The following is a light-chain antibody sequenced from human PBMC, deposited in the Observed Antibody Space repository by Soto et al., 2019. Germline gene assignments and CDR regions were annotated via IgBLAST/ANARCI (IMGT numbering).Light chain of an antibody. V-gene: IGKV3-20*01. Sequence: EVVRTQSPATLSVSPGERATLSRRASQSVTSNYLAWYQQKPGQAPRLLIYGISTRATGVPDRFSGSGSGTDCTLTISRLEPEDFAVYYCQQYTDWPLTFGQGTKVDIK. CDR2: GIS. CDR1: QSVTSNY. CDR3: QQYTDWPLT. J-gene: IGKJ1*01.